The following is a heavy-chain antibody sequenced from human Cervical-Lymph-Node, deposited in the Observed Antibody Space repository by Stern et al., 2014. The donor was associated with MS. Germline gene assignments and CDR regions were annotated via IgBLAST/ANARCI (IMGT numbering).Heavy chain of an antibody. Sequence: QVHLVHSGAEVKKSGASVKVSCKVLGHTLTETSIHWVRQAPGKGLEWMGGFDSEVGETGETIYAQNFQARVTMTEDTSTEIAYMELSSLTSDDTAIYYCATMRGNWGQGTLVIVS. CDR2: FDSEVGETGET. CDR3: ATMRGN. J-gene: IGHJ4*02. V-gene: IGHV1-24*01. D-gene: IGHD3-10*01. CDR1: GHTLTETS.